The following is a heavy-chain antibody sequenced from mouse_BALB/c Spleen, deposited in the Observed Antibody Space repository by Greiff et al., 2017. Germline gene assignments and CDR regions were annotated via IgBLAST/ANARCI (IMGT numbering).Heavy chain of an antibody. V-gene: IGHV1-14*01. Sequence: EVQLQQSGPELVKPGASVKMSCKASGYTFTSYVMHWVKQKPGQGLEWIGYINPYNDGTKYNEKFKGKATLTSDKSSSTAYMELSSLTSEDSAVYYCARGLITTVVHAMDYWGQGTSVTVSS. CDR3: ARGLITTVVHAMDY. CDR2: INPYNDGT. J-gene: IGHJ4*01. D-gene: IGHD1-1*01. CDR1: GYTFTSYV.